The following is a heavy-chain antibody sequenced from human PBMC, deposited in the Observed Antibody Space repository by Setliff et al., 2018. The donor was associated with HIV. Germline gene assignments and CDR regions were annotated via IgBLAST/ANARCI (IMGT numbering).Heavy chain of an antibody. CDR3: ARDLKVYAMWGDAFDT. V-gene: IGHV1-18*01. D-gene: IGHD2-8*01. Sequence: ASVKVSCKASGYTFTNYGISWVRQAPGQGLEWMGWISGYNGNTNYAEKLQGRVTMTTDASTSTAYMELRSLRSDDTAVYYCARDLKVYAMWGDAFDTWGQGTMVTVS. J-gene: IGHJ3*02. CDR2: ISGYNGNT. CDR1: GYTFTNYG.